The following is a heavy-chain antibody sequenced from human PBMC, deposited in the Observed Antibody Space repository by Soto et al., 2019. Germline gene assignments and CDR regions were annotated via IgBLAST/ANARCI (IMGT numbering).Heavy chain of an antibody. Sequence: GESLKISCKGSGYSFTSYWIGWVRQMPGKGLEWMGIIYPGDSDTRYSPSFQGQVTISADKSISTAYLQWSSLKASDTAMYYCARTITVTSLYYYYCYHMDVWGKGTKVTVSS. CDR2: IYPGDSDT. CDR1: GYSFTSYW. D-gene: IGHD4-17*01. V-gene: IGHV5-51*01. J-gene: IGHJ6*03. CDR3: ARTITVTSLYYYYCYHMDV.